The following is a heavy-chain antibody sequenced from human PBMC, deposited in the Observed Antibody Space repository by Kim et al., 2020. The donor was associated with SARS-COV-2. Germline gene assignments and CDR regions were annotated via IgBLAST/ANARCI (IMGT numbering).Heavy chain of an antibody. V-gene: IGHV4-4*02. Sequence: SETLSLTCAVSGGSISSSNWWSWVRQPPGKGLEWIGEIYHSGSTNYNPPLKSRVTISVDKSKNQFSLKLSSVTAADTAVYYCARGVSTGVRDAFVIWGQGTMVTVSS. CDR3: ARGVSTGVRDAFVI. CDR2: IYHSGST. J-gene: IGHJ3*02. CDR1: GGSISSSNW. D-gene: IGHD2-2*01.